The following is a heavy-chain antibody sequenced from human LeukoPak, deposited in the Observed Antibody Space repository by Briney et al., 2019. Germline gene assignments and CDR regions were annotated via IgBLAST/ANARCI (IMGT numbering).Heavy chain of an antibody. J-gene: IGHJ6*03. CDR3: ARFYGGNSEYYYYYMDV. CDR2: INPNSGGT. CDR1: GYTFTGYY. D-gene: IGHD4-23*01. V-gene: IGHV1-2*02. Sequence: ASVKVSCKASGYTFTGYYMHWVRQAPGQGLEWMGWINPNSGGTNYAQKFQGRVTMTRDTSISTDYMELSRLRSDDTAVYYCARFYGGNSEYYYYYMDVWGKGTTVTVSS.